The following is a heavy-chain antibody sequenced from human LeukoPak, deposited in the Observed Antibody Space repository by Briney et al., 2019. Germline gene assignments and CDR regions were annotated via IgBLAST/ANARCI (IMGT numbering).Heavy chain of an antibody. V-gene: IGHV3-23*01. CDR3: AKNPANFDWSSDY. D-gene: IGHD3-9*01. CDR1: GFTFSSYA. CDR2: TSGSGGST. J-gene: IGHJ4*02. Sequence: HPGGSLRLSCAASGFTFSSYAMSWVRQAPGKGLEWVSATSGSGGSTYYADSVKGRFTISRDNSKNTLYLQMNSLRAEDTAVYYCAKNPANFDWSSDYWGQGTLVTVSS.